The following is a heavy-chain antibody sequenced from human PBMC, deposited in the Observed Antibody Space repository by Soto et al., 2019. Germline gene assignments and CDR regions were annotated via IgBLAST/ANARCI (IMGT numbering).Heavy chain of an antibody. J-gene: IGHJ4*02. Sequence: AAVQVSCKASCYTITNYGISWVRQAPGQGLEWMGWISAYNGNTNYAQKLQGRVTMTTDTSTSTAYKELRSLRSDDTAVDYCARDRYDILTGYYINFDYWGQGTVVTVSS. CDR2: ISAYNGNT. V-gene: IGHV1-18*01. CDR1: CYTITNYG. CDR3: ARDRYDILTGYYINFDY. D-gene: IGHD3-9*01.